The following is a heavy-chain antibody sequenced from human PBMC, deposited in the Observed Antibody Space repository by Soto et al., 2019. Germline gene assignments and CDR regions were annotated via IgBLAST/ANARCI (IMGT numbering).Heavy chain of an antibody. V-gene: IGHV1-3*01. Sequence: SVKVSCKASGYTFTSYAMHWVRQAPGQRLEWMGWINAGNGNTKYSQKFQGRVTITRDTSASTAYMELSSLRSEDTAVYYCARDRMAVAGTGTVLRGRWVYYYYGMDVWGQGTTVTVSS. CDR2: INAGNGNT. D-gene: IGHD6-19*01. CDR1: GYTFTSYA. J-gene: IGHJ6*02. CDR3: ARDRMAVAGTGTVLRGRWVYYYYGMDV.